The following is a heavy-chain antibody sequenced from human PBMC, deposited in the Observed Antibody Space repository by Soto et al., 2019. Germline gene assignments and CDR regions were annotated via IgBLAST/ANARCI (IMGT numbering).Heavy chain of an antibody. CDR3: ARGGVYCSGGSCPDNWFDP. CDR2: ISPYNGNT. CDR1: GYTFTNYG. Sequence: QVQLVQSGGEVKKPGASVKVSCKASGYTFTNYGITWVRQAPGQGLEWMGWISPYNGNTNYAQKLQGRVTLTTDTSTSTASRELKSRRSDDTAVYYWARGGVYCSGGSCPDNWFDPWGQGTLVTVSS. V-gene: IGHV1-18*01. J-gene: IGHJ5*02. D-gene: IGHD2-15*01.